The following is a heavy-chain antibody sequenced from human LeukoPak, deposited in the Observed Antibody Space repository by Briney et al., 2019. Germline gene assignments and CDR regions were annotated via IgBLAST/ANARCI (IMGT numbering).Heavy chain of an antibody. D-gene: IGHD3-10*01. CDR1: VGTFSSYA. CDR2: IIPIFGTA. V-gene: IGHV1-69*05. J-gene: IGHJ5*02. Sequence: ASVKVSCKASVGTFSSYAISWVRQAPEQGLEWMGGIIPIFGTANYAQKFQGRVTITTDESTSTAYMELSSLRSEDTAVYYCAREGPITMVRGVIIKSWFDPWGQGTLVTVSS. CDR3: AREGPITMVRGVIIKSWFDP.